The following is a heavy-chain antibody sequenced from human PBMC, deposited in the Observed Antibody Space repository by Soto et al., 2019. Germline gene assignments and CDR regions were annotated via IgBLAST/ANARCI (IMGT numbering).Heavy chain of an antibody. CDR1: GFMFSVYG. CDR2: ISSDGRSE. D-gene: IGHD3-9*01. CDR3: AKTFDTPSGVSRRGRGAWLDY. J-gene: IGHJ4*02. Sequence: QVQLVESGGGVVQPGRSLRLSCAASGFMFSVYGMHWVRQAPGKGPAWVAVISSDGRSEFYADPVKGRFPISRDNPKSTVFLQMNSLRPEDTAIYYFAKTFDTPSGVSRRGRGAWLDYWGQGTLVTVSS. V-gene: IGHV3-30*18.